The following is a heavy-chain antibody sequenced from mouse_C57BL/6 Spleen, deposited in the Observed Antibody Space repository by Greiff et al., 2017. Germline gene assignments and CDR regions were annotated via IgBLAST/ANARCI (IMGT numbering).Heavy chain of an antibody. CDR3: ERRDGYSPAWLAY. CDR1: GYSFTGYY. D-gene: IGHD2-3*01. CDR2: INPSTGGT. Sequence: VQLQQSGPELVKPGASVKISCKASGYSFTGYYMNWVKQSPEKSLEWIGEINPSTGGTSYNQMFWAQAILTVDKSSSTVYIQLKSMTSVDSEVTSSERRDGYSPAWLAYWGQGTLVTVSA. J-gene: IGHJ3*01. V-gene: IGHV1-42*01.